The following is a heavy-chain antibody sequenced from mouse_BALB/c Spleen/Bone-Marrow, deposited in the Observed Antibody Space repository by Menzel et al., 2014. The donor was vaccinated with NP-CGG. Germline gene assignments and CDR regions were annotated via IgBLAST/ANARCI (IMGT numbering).Heavy chain of an antibody. CDR2: IGPENGDT. CDR3: NARYYYAMDY. J-gene: IGHJ4*01. CDR1: GFNIKDYY. Sequence: EVKLVESGAELVRSGASVKLSCTASGFNIKDYYMHWVKQRPEQGLEWIGWIGPENGDTEYAPKFQGKATMTADTSSNTAYLQLSSLTSEDTAVYYCNARYYYAMDYWGQGTSVTVSS. V-gene: IGHV14-4*02.